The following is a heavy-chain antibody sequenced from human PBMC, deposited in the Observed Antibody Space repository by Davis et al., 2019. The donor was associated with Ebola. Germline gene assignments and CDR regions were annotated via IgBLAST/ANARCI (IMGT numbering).Heavy chain of an antibody. J-gene: IGHJ4*02. CDR2: ISGSGGST. D-gene: IGHD3-3*01. CDR3: AKGPLFTIFGVVISGGFDY. Sequence: GGSLRLSCAASGFTFSSYAMSWVRQAPGKGLEWVSAISGSGGSTYYADSVKGRFTISRDNSKNTLYLQMNSLRAEDTAVYYCAKGPLFTIFGVVISGGFDYWGQGTLVTVSS. CDR1: GFTFSSYA. V-gene: IGHV3-23*01.